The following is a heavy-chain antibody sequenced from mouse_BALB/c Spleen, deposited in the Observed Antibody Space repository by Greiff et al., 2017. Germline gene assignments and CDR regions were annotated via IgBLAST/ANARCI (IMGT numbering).Heavy chain of an antibody. CDR2: IYPGSGNT. CDR3: ARGYGSRKVYAMDY. D-gene: IGHD1-1*01. Sequence: QVQLQQSGAELVRPGTSVKISCKASGYAFTNYWLGWVKQRPGHGLEWIGDIYPGSGNTYYNEKFKGKATLTADKSSSTAYMQLSSLTSEDSAVYFCARGYGSRKVYAMDYWGQGTAVTVSS. V-gene: IGHV1-63*01. J-gene: IGHJ4*01. CDR1: GYAFTNYW.